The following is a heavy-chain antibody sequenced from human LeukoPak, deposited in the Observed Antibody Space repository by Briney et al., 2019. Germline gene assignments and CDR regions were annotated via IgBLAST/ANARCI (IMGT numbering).Heavy chain of an antibody. CDR3: ARDQGTTVTTLDAFDI. Sequence: ASVKVSCKASGYTFTSYYMHWVRQAPGQGLEWMGIINPSGGSTSYAQKFQGRVTMTRDTSTSTVYMELSSLRSEDTAVYYCARDQGTTVTTLDAFDIWGQGTMVTVPS. D-gene: IGHD4-17*01. CDR1: GYTFTSYY. CDR2: INPSGGST. V-gene: IGHV1-46*01. J-gene: IGHJ3*02.